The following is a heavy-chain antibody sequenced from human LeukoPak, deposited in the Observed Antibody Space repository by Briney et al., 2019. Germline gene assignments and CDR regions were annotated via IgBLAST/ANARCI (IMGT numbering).Heavy chain of an antibody. CDR1: GGSISSGGYY. CDR3: ANLLPPRNMITFGGAPQWYYGMDV. Sequence: SSQTLSLTYTVSGGSISSGGYYWSWIRQHPGKGLEWIGYIYYSGSTYYNPSLKSRVTISVDTSKNQFSLKLSSVTAADTAVYYCANLLPPRNMITFGGAPQWYYGMDVWGQGTTVTVSS. CDR2: IYYSGST. D-gene: IGHD3-16*01. V-gene: IGHV4-31*03. J-gene: IGHJ6*02.